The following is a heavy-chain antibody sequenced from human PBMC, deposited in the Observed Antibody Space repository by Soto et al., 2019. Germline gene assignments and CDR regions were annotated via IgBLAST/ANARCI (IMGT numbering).Heavy chain of an antibody. CDR3: ARDIYSYGSVGTPDI. Sequence: LRLSCVSSGFSFSSQAMHWVRQAPGKGLEWVAAISNDGNRQLYADSVKDRLTISRDNSRNTLDLQMNNLRTEDTGVYFCARDIYSYGSVGTPDIWGQGTMVTVS. D-gene: IGHD5-18*01. CDR2: ISNDGNRQ. J-gene: IGHJ3*02. V-gene: IGHV3-30-3*01. CDR1: GFSFSSQA.